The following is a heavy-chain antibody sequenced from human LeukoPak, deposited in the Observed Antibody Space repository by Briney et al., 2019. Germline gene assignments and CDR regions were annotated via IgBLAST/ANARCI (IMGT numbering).Heavy chain of an antibody. Sequence: ASVKVSCKASGGTFTSYAISWVRQAPGQGLEWMGGIIPFFGTANYAQKFQGRVTITADESTRRDYMELSSLRSEDTAVYYCERCIGCYDILTGYYDAGGLHWYFDLWGRGNLVTVSS. CDR3: ERCIGCYDILTGYYDAGGLHWYFDL. D-gene: IGHD3-9*01. J-gene: IGHJ2*01. V-gene: IGHV1-69*13. CDR1: GGTFTSYA. CDR2: IIPFFGTA.